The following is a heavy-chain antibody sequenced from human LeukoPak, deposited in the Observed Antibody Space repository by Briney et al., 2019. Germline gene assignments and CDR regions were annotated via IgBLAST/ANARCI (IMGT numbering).Heavy chain of an antibody. CDR2: IKQDGSEF. CDR1: GFTFSNYW. CDR3: ARVMALTGIVGATMTDAFDI. D-gene: IGHD1-26*01. V-gene: IGHV3-7*01. Sequence: PGGSLRLSCAASGFTFSNYWMSWVRQVPGKGLEWVANIKQDGSEFYYVDSVKGRFTISRDNAKNSLYLQMNSLRAEDTAVYYCARVMALTGIVGATMTDAFDIWGQGTMVTVSS. J-gene: IGHJ3*02.